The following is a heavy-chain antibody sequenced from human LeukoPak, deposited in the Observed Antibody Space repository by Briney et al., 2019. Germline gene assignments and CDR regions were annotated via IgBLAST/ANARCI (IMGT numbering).Heavy chain of an antibody. CDR3: AKSLSHPYDSSGYHYHDGFDY. CDR2: ISSSSSYI. D-gene: IGHD3-22*01. Sequence: GGSLRLSCAASGFTFSSYSMNWVRQAPGKGLEWVSSISSSSSYIYYADSVKGRFTISRDNAKNSLYLQMNSLRAEDTALYYCAKSLSHPYDSSGYHYHDGFDYWDQGTRVTVSS. V-gene: IGHV3-21*04. J-gene: IGHJ4*02. CDR1: GFTFSSYS.